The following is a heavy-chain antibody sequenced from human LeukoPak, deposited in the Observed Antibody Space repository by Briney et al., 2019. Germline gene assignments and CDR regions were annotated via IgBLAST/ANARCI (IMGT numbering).Heavy chain of an antibody. V-gene: IGHV3-23*01. CDR3: AKDPSPTGSTAGGFDY. CDR2: ISNSGGTI. Sequence: PGGSLRLSCAASGFTFSNYAMSWVRQAPGKGLEWVSSISNSGGTIYYADSVRGRFTISRDNSKNTMYLQMNSLRAEDTAVYYCAKDPSPTGSTAGGFDYWGQGTLVTVSS. CDR1: GFTFSNYA. D-gene: IGHD4-17*01. J-gene: IGHJ4*02.